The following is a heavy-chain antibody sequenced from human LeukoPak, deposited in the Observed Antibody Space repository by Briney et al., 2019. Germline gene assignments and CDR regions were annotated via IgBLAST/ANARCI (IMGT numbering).Heavy chain of an antibody. V-gene: IGHV4-61*02. CDR1: GGSIRSGSYY. CDR2: IYTSGST. J-gene: IGHJ6*03. Sequence: SQTLSLTCTVSGGSIRSGSYYWSWIRQPAGKGLEWIGRIYTSGSTNYTPSLKSRVTISVDTSKNQFSLKLSSVTAADTAVYYCAREVPSYYYMDVWGKGTTVTVSS. CDR3: AREVPSYYYMDV.